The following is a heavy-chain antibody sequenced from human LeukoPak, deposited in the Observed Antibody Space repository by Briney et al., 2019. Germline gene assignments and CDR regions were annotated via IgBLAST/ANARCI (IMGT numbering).Heavy chain of an antibody. D-gene: IGHD6-13*01. V-gene: IGHV1-69*13. J-gene: IGHJ6*03. CDR2: IIPIFGTV. CDR1: GGTFSSYA. CDR3: ATSKYSSSWHTYYYYYYMDV. Sequence: SSVKVSCKASGGTFSSYAISWVRQAPGQGLEWMGGIIPIFGTVNYAQKFQGRVTITADESTSTAYMELSSLRSEDTAVYYCATSKYSSSWHTYYYYYYMDVWGKGTTVTVSS.